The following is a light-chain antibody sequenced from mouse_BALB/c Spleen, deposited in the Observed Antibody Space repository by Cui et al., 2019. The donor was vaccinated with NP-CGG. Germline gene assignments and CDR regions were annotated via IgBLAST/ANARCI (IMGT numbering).Light chain of an antibody. CDR2: GTN. Sequence: QAVVTTEYALTTSPGETVTLTCRSSTGTVITSNYANWVQEKPDHLFTGLIGGTNNRAPGVPARFSGSLIGDKAALTITGAQTEDEAIYFCALWYSNHWVFGGGTKLTVL. V-gene: IGLV1*01. J-gene: IGLJ1*01. CDR3: ALWYSNHWV. CDR1: TGTVITSNY.